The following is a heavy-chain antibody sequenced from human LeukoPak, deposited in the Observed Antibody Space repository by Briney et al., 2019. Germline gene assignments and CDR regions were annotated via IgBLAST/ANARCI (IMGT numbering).Heavy chain of an antibody. CDR2: VLSDGSRK. CDR1: GFTFSSYG. J-gene: IGHJ4*02. V-gene: IGHV3-30*02. Sequence: PGGSLRLSCAASGFTFSSYGMHWVRQAPGKGLEWVAYVLSDGSRKYYADSVKGRFTISRDDSKNTLFLQMNSLRPEDTALYYCAKDFNWGWDYWGQGTLVTVSS. D-gene: IGHD7-27*01. CDR3: AKDFNWGWDY.